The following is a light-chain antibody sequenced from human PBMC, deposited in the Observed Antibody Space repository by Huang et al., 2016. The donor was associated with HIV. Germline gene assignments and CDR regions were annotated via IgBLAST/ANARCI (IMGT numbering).Light chain of an antibody. Sequence: DIQMTQSPSSLSASVGDRISITCRASQTIITFLNWYQQQPGKAPKLLIYAASNLQSGVSAIFSCTVAGTHFTLTVTGLQPDDFATYCCQQTSSVPLTFGGGTRVE. CDR1: QTIITF. J-gene: IGKJ4*01. CDR2: AAS. V-gene: IGKV1-39*01. CDR3: QQTSSVPLT.